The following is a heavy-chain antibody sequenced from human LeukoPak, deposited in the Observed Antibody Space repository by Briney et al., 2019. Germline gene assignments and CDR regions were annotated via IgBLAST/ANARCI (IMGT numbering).Heavy chain of an antibody. V-gene: IGHV3-23*01. CDR1: GFTFTSHA. CDR2: ISGSGDST. Sequence: PGGPLRLSCAASGFTFTSHAMSWVRQAPGKGLEWVSIISGSGDSTYYADSVKGRFTISRDNSKNTLYLQMNSLRADDTAVYYCAKESGYDVDFDYWGQGTLVTVSS. CDR3: AKESGYDVDFDY. J-gene: IGHJ4*02. D-gene: IGHD5-12*01.